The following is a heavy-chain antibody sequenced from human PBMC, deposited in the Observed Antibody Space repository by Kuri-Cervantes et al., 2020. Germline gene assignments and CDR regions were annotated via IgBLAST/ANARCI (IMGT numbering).Heavy chain of an antibody. V-gene: IGHV3-30*02. J-gene: IGHJ1*01. CDR3: AKDLLKAAEN. CDR1: GFTFSSYG. D-gene: IGHD6-13*01. Sequence: GESLKISCAASGFTFSSYGMHWVRQAPGKGLEWVAVIWYDGSNKYYADSVKGRFTISRDNSKNTLYLQMNSLRAEDTAVYYCAKDLLKAAENWCQGTLVTVSS. CDR2: IWYDGSNK.